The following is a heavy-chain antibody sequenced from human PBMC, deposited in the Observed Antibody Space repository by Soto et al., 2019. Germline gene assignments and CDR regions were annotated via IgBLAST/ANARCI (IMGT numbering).Heavy chain of an antibody. J-gene: IGHJ4*02. CDR2: IIPIFGTA. Sequence: ASVKVSCKASGGTFSSYAISWVRQAPGQGLEWMGGIIPIFGTANYAQKFQGRVTMTEDTSTDTAYMELSSLRSEDTAVYYCATGSRVTRYFDWLPPSYWGQGTLVTVSS. D-gene: IGHD3-9*01. CDR3: ATGSRVTRYFDWLPPSY. V-gene: IGHV1-69*06. CDR1: GGTFSSYA.